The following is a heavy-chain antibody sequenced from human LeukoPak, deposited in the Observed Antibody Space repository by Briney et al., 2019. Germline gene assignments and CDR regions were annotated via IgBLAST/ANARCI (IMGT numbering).Heavy chain of an antibody. V-gene: IGHV3-30*02. Sequence: SCKASGYTFTSYYMHWVRQAPGKGLEWVAFIRYDGSNKYYADSVKGRFTISRDNSKNTVYLQMNSLRAEDTAVYYCAKHGLPLVVISAPLDYWGQGTLVTVAS. CDR1: GYTFTSYY. J-gene: IGHJ4*02. D-gene: IGHD2-15*01. CDR2: IRYDGSNK. CDR3: AKHGLPLVVISAPLDY.